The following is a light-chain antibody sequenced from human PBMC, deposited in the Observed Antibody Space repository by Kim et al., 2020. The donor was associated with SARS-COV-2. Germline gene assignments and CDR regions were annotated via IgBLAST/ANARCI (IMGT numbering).Light chain of an antibody. CDR2: GNN. Sequence: RVIISCTGSSSNIGAGYDVNWYQQLPGTAPKLLIYGNNNRPSGVPDRFSGSYSGTSASLAINGLQAEDEADYYCQSYDSSQSAWVFGGGTQLTVL. CDR3: QSYDSSQSAWV. V-gene: IGLV1-40*01. CDR1: SSNIGAGYD. J-gene: IGLJ3*02.